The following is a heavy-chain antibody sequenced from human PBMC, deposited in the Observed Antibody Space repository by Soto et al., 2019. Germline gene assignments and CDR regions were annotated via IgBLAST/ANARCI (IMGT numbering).Heavy chain of an antibody. D-gene: IGHD6-6*01. CDR3: ARVRRIAARPSSYYYYYGMDV. V-gene: IGHV1-2*02. CDR2: INPNSGGT. CDR1: GYTFTGYY. J-gene: IGHJ6*02. Sequence: GASVKVSCKASGYTFTGYYMHWVRPAPGQELAWMGWINPNSGGTNYAQKFQGRVTMTRDTSISTAYMELSRLRSDDTAVYYCARVRRIAARPSSYYYYYGMDVWGQGTTVTVSS.